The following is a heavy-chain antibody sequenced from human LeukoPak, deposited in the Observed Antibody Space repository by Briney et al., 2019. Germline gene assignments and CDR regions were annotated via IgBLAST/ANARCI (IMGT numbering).Heavy chain of an antibody. D-gene: IGHD3-10*01. CDR2: IYTSGST. V-gene: IGHV4-61*02. CDR3: ARDLTMVRGAEGPI. Sequence: SQTLSHTCTVSGGSISSGSYYWSWIRQPAGKGREWIGRIYTSGSTNYNPSLKSRVTISVDTSKNQFSLKLSSVTAADTAVYYCARDLTMVRGAEGPIWGQGTMVTVSS. J-gene: IGHJ3*02. CDR1: GGSISSGSYY.